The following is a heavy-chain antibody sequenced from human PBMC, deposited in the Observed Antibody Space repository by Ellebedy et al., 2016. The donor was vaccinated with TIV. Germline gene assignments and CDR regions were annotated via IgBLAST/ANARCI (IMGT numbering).Heavy chain of an antibody. Sequence: ASVKVSXXASGYTFTSYAMHWVRQAPGQRLEWMGWINAGNGNTKYSQKFQGRVTITRDTSASTAYMELSSLRSEDTAVYYCARDRFSGWKNIWFDPWGQGTLVTVSS. J-gene: IGHJ5*02. CDR3: ARDRFSGWKNIWFDP. D-gene: IGHD6-19*01. CDR1: GYTFTSYA. CDR2: INAGNGNT. V-gene: IGHV1-3*01.